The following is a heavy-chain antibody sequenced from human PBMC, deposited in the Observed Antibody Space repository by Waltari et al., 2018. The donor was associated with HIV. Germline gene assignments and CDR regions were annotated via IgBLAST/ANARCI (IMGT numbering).Heavy chain of an antibody. CDR1: GYTFHAYF. V-gene: IGHV1-2*02. CDR2: INRNIRET. J-gene: IGHJ4*02. D-gene: IGHD3-10*01. CDR3: ASVTDSGTALAN. Sequence: QVHLVQSGAEVKKPGSSVRVSCKTSGYTFHAYFFYWVRQAPGRALEWVGRINRNIRETKSAQRLEGRVTLTRDLSTSTGYMELSRLTPDDTAVYYCASVTDSGTALANWGQGTLISVSS.